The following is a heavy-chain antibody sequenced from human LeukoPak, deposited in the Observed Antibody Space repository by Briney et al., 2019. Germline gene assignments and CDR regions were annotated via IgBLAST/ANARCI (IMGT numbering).Heavy chain of an antibody. V-gene: IGHV3-7*01. J-gene: IGHJ4*02. D-gene: IGHD1-26*01. CDR2: IDKYGNKK. CDR1: GFTFSISW. Sequence: PGGSLRLSCVASGFTFSISWVTWVRLAPGKGLEWVANIDKYGNKKYYVDSVKGRFAISRDYASNSVFLQMDSVRAEDTSVYYCARDAGWGYYDLWGQGTPVTVSS. CDR3: ARDAGWGYYDL.